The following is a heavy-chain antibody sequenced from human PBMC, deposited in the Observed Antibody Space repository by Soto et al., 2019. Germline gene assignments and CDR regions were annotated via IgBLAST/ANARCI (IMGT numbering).Heavy chain of an antibody. V-gene: IGHV4-31*03. CDR2: IYYSGST. Sequence: QVQLQESGPGLVKPSQTLSLTCTVSGGSISSGGYYWSWIRQHPGKGLEWIGYIYYSGSTYYNPSLKSRVTISVDTSKNQFSLKLSSVNAADTDVDYCPRVFGVGGMDVWGQGTTVTVSS. J-gene: IGHJ6*02. CDR3: PRVFGVGGMDV. D-gene: IGHD3-16*01. CDR1: GGSISSGGYY.